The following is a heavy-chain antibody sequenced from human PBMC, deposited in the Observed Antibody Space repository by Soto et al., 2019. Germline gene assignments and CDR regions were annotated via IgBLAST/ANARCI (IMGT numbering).Heavy chain of an antibody. Sequence: SETLSLTCTVSGGSISSSSYYWGWIRQPPGKGLEWIGSIYYSGSTYYNPSLKSRVTISVDTSKNQFSLKLSSVTAADTAVYYCAGGLFGCYDSSGPTNHNWFDPWGQGTLVTVSS. CDR3: AGGLFGCYDSSGPTNHNWFDP. CDR2: IYYSGST. V-gene: IGHV4-39*01. J-gene: IGHJ5*02. D-gene: IGHD3-22*01. CDR1: GGSISSSSYY.